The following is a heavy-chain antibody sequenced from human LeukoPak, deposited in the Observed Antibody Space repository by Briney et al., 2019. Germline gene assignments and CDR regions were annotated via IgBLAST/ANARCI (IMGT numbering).Heavy chain of an antibody. Sequence: PSETLSLTCTVSGGSISSSSYYWGWIRQPPGKGLEWIGSFYYSGTTYYNPSLKSRVTISVDTSKNQFSLRLTSVTAADTALYYCARQWEDSSGWYRVFDIWGQGTMVTVSS. D-gene: IGHD6-19*01. CDR1: GGSISSSSYY. J-gene: IGHJ3*02. V-gene: IGHV4-39*01. CDR2: FYYSGTT. CDR3: ARQWEDSSGWYRVFDI.